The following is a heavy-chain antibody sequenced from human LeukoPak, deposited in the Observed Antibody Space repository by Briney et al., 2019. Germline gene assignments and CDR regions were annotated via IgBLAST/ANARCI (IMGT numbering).Heavy chain of an antibody. D-gene: IGHD6-6*01. V-gene: IGHV4-61*02. CDR3: AREKTRYSSSDWFDP. CDR2: IYTSGST. J-gene: IGHJ5*02. Sequence: PSETLSLTCTVSGGSISSGSYYWSWIRQPAGKGLEWIGRIYTSGSTNSNPSLKSRVTISVDTSKNQFSLKLSSVTAADTAVYYCAREKTRYSSSDWFDPWGQGTLVTVSS. CDR1: GGSISSGSYY.